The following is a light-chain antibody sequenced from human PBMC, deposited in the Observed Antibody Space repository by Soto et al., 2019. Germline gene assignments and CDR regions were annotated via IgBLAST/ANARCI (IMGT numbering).Light chain of an antibody. CDR3: QQYDKSPWT. J-gene: IGKJ1*01. CDR2: GAS. V-gene: IGKV3-20*01. Sequence: NVLTQSPGTLSLSPGERATLSCRASQSVNTNSFVWYQQRPGQAPRLVIYGASSRATGIPDRFSGSGSGTDFTLTISGLEPEDFAVYYCQQYDKSPWTFGQGTKVEI. CDR1: QSVNTNS.